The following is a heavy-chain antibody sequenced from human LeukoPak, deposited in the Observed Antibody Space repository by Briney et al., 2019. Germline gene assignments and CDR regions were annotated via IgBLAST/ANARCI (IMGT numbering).Heavy chain of an antibody. Sequence: GESLQISCKGSGYSFTSYWIGWVRQMPGKGQEWMGIIYPGDSDTRYSPSFQGQVTISADKSISTAYLQWSSLKASDTAMYYCARHSYGSGKAFDYRGQGTLVTVSS. D-gene: IGHD3-10*01. CDR3: ARHSYGSGKAFDY. V-gene: IGHV5-51*01. CDR1: GYSFTSYW. J-gene: IGHJ4*02. CDR2: IYPGDSDT.